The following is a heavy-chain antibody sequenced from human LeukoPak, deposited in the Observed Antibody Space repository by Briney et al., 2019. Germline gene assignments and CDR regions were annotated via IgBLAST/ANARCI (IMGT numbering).Heavy chain of an antibody. CDR3: ARDYCSSTSCYGPDN. CDR1: GFSFGNYA. Sequence: GGSLRLSCAASGFSFGNYAIHWVRQAPGKGLEWVAFISNDGSNKYYADSAKGRFTISRDNSRNTLYLQMNSLGAEDTALYYCARDYCSSTSCYGPDNWGQGTLVTVSS. CDR2: ISNDGSNK. J-gene: IGHJ4*02. V-gene: IGHV3-30*04. D-gene: IGHD2-2*01.